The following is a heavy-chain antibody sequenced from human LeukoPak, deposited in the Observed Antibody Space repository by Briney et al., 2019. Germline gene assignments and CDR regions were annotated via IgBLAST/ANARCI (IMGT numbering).Heavy chain of an antibody. Sequence: GATVKISCKASGYTFTDYYMHWVQQAPGKGLEWMGRVDPEDGETIYAEKFQGRVTITADTSTDTAYMELSSLRSEDTAVYYCATALVVVPAATQTHSAEYFQHWGQGTLVTVSS. V-gene: IGHV1-69-2*01. CDR1: GYTFTDYY. CDR3: ATALVVVPAATQTHSAEYFQH. J-gene: IGHJ1*01. D-gene: IGHD2-2*01. CDR2: VDPEDGET.